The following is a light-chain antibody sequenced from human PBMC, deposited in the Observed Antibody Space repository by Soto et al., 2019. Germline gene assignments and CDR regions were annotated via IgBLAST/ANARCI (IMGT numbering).Light chain of an antibody. CDR1: QGSRND. V-gene: IGKV1-17*01. Sequence: DGHVSRSRCSLCASVGDRVTSSCRASQGSRNDLGWYQQKPGKPPKRLIYAASSLHSGVPSRFRGSGFGTEFTLTLSSLQPEDFATYYCLQHNSYPLTFGGGTKVDI. CDR3: LQHNSYPLT. J-gene: IGKJ4*01. CDR2: AAS.